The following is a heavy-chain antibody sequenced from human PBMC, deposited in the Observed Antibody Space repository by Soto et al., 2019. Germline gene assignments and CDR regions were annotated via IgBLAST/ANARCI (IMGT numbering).Heavy chain of an antibody. D-gene: IGHD5-18*01. CDR1: GYTFTSYA. Sequence: ASVKVSCKASGYTFTSYAMHWVRQAPGQRLEWMGCINAGNGNTKYSQNFQGRVTITRDTSASTAYMELSSLRSEDTAVYYCASVGGYSYGPFDYGGQGTLVTVSS. V-gene: IGHV1-3*01. CDR3: ASVGGYSYGPFDY. CDR2: INAGNGNT. J-gene: IGHJ4*02.